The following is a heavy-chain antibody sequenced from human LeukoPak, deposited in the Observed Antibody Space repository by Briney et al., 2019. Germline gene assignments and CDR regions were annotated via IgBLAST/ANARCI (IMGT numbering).Heavy chain of an antibody. Sequence: GGSLRLSCAASGSTFSSYGMHWVRQAPGKGLEWVAVIWYDGSNKYYADSVKGRFTISRDNSKNTVYLQMNSLRAEDTAVYYCARELGSTSSGVFDYWGQGTLVTVSS. CDR3: ARELGSTSSGVFDY. V-gene: IGHV3-33*01. CDR1: GSTFSSYG. CDR2: IWYDGSNK. D-gene: IGHD6-6*01. J-gene: IGHJ4*02.